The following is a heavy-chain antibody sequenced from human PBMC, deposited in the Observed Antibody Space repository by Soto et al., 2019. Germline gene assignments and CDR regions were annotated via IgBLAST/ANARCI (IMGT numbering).Heavy chain of an antibody. CDR3: AKEYYGSGSYFWIDY. J-gene: IGHJ4*02. CDR2: ISYDGSNK. CDR1: GFTFSSYG. Sequence: QVQLVESGGGVVQPGRSLRLSCAASGFTFSSYGMHWVRQAPGKGLEWVAVISYDGSNKYYADSVKGRFTISRDNSKNTLYLQMNSLRAEDTAVHYCAKEYYGSGSYFWIDYWGQGTLVTVSS. D-gene: IGHD3-10*01. V-gene: IGHV3-30*18.